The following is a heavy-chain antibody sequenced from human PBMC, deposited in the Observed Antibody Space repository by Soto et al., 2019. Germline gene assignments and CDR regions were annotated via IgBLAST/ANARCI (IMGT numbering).Heavy chain of an antibody. D-gene: IGHD3-22*01. CDR2: INHSGST. V-gene: IGHV4-34*01. J-gene: IGHJ1*01. CDR3: ARGRRRSSGYDSSRYYPGFQH. Sequence: PSETLSLTCAVYGGSLSGYYWSWIRQAPGKGLEWIGEINHSGSTNYNPSLKRRVTISADTSKNQFSLRLKSVTAADTAIYYCARGRRRSSGYDSSRYYPGFQHWGQGTQVTVSS. CDR1: GGSLSGYY.